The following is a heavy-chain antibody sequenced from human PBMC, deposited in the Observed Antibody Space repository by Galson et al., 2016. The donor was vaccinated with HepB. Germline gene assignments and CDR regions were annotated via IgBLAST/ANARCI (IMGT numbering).Heavy chain of an antibody. Sequence: SLRLSCAAYGLPVSNDYMRWVRQAPGKGLKWVSVSYGDGRTYYADSVKGRFTVSRDNAKNSLYLQMNSLRGEDTAVCYCASAYYGNYYYYAMDVWGRGTTVTVSS. V-gene: IGHV3-53*01. CDR2: SYGDGRT. CDR1: GLPVSNDY. D-gene: IGHD1-26*01. CDR3: ASAYYGNYYYYAMDV. J-gene: IGHJ6*02.